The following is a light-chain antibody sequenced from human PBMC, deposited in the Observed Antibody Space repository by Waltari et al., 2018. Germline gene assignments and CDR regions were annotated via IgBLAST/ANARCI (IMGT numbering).Light chain of an antibody. J-gene: IGKJ1*01. CDR1: QGITNF. CDR2: AVA. CDR3: QQLKSYQWT. V-gene: IGKV1-9*01. Sequence: TCQGSQGITNFLACDQQKPWKAPKLRNYAVATLQGGVPPGFSGSGSGTNFTLPISRLQAKDFATYYRQQLKSYQWTFGQGTKVEIK.